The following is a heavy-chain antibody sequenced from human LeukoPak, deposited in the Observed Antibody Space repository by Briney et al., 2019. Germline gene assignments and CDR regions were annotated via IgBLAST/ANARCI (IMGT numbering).Heavy chain of an antibody. CDR1: GGSFSGYY. CDR2: INHSGST. D-gene: IGHD3-10*01. V-gene: IGHV4-34*01. J-gene: IGHJ6*04. Sequence: SETLSLTCAVYGGSFSGYYWSWIRQPPGKGLEWIGEINHSGSTNYNPSLKSRVTISVDTSKNQFSLKLSSVTAADTAVYYCARADYGSGSYYSGYYYGMDVWGKGTTVTVSS. CDR3: ARADYGSGSYYSGYYYGMDV.